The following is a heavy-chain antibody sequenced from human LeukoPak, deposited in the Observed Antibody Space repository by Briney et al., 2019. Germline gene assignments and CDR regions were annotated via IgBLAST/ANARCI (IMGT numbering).Heavy chain of an antibody. D-gene: IGHD2-21*02. J-gene: IGHJ5*02. V-gene: IGHV3-64*04. Sequence: GGSLELPFSASGFTFSSFALHWVRQAPGKGLEYVSAISRNGDSTYYADSVKGRFTISRDNSKNTLYLLMNSLRGEDTAVYYCAGRDIVVVTASLHFRSDPWGQGTLVTVSS. CDR1: GFTFSSFA. CDR2: ISRNGDST. CDR3: AGRDIVVVTASLHFRSDP.